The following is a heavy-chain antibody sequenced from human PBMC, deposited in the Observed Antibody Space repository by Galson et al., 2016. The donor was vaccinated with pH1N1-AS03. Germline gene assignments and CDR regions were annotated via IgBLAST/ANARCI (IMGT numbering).Heavy chain of an antibody. CDR1: GGSINSSPYY. J-gene: IGHJ4*02. V-gene: IGHV4-39*07. D-gene: IGHD1-26*01. Sequence: LSLPCTVSGGSINSSPYYWGWIRQPPGKGLEWIGTIYYRGSTYYSPSLKSRVTISIDTSKNQFSLNLSSVTAADTAVYYSARHVSGKYPSNLDSWGQVTTVIVSS. CDR2: IYYRGST. CDR3: ARHVSGKYPSNLDS.